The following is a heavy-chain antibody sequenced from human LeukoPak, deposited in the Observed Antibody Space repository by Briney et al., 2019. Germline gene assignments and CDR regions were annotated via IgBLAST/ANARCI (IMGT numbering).Heavy chain of an antibody. CDR3: ARDAGIQLWLDYYYGMDV. CDR2: FYYSGST. CDR1: GGSISSSSYY. J-gene: IGHJ6*02. Sequence: SETLSLTCTVSGGSISSSSYYWGWSRQPPGKGLEWSGSFYYSGSTYYNPSPKSRVTISVDTSKNQFSLKLSSVTAADTAVYYCARDAGIQLWLDYYYGMDVWGQGTTVTVSS. V-gene: IGHV4-39*07. D-gene: IGHD5-18*01.